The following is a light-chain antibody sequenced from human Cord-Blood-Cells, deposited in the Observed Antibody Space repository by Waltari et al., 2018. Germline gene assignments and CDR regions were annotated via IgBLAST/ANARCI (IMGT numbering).Light chain of an antibody. Sequence: SSELTQPPSVSVSPGQTARSTCSGDALPQPYAYWYQQKPGQAPVLVIYKDRERPSGIPERFSGSSSGTTVTLTSSGVQAEDEADYYCQSADSSGTYKVFGGGTKLTVL. V-gene: IGLV3-25*03. J-gene: IGLJ3*02. CDR3: QSADSSGTYKV. CDR1: ALPQPY. CDR2: KDR.